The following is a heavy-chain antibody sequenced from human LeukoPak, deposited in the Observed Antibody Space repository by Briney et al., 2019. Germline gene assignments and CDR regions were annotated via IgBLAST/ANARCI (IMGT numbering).Heavy chain of an antibody. Sequence: PGGSLRLSCAASGFTFSSYSMNWVRQAPGKGLEWVSSISSSSSYMYYADSVKGRFTISRDNAKNSLYLQMNSLRAEDTAVYYCARDYYGSGTDYWGQGTLVTVSS. CDR2: ISSSSSYM. CDR1: GFTFSSYS. CDR3: ARDYYGSGTDY. V-gene: IGHV3-21*01. D-gene: IGHD3-10*01. J-gene: IGHJ4*02.